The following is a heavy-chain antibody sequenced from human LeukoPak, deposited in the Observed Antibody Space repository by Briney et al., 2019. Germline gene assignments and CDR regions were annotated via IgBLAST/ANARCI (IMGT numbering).Heavy chain of an antibody. Sequence: PGGSLRLSCAASGFSFSSYGMHWVRQAPGKGLEWVAVIWYDGSNKYYADSLKGRFTISRDNSKNTPYLQMNSLRAEDTAVYYCARDDHGIVAAGIDYWGQGTLVTVSS. J-gene: IGHJ4*02. D-gene: IGHD6-13*01. CDR2: IWYDGSNK. CDR1: GFSFSSYG. V-gene: IGHV3-33*01. CDR3: ARDDHGIVAAGIDY.